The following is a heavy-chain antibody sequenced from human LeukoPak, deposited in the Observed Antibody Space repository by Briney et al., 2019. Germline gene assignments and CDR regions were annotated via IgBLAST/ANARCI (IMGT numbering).Heavy chain of an antibody. J-gene: IGHJ3*02. CDR1: GGSIRSYY. Sequence: PSETLSLTCTVSGGSIRSYYWSWIRQPPGKGLEWIGYIYYSGSTNYNPSLKSRVSISVDTSKNQFSLKLSSVTAADTAVYYCARGRRLLWFGELLFDAFDIWGQGTMVTVSS. V-gene: IGHV4-59*12. CDR2: IYYSGST. D-gene: IGHD3-10*01. CDR3: ARGRRLLWFGELLFDAFDI.